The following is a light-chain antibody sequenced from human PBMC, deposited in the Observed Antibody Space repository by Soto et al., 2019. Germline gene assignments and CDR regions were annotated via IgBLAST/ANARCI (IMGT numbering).Light chain of an antibody. CDR2: DAS. J-gene: IGKJ2*01. CDR3: QQYSNGPYT. CDR1: QSVGTN. V-gene: IGKV3-15*01. Sequence: EIVMTQSPATLSVSPGERATLSCRASQSVGTNLAWYQQKPGQAPRLLIYDASTRATGIPARFSGSGSGTEFTLTISRVQSVDFAVYFCQQYSNGPYTFGQGTKLDLK.